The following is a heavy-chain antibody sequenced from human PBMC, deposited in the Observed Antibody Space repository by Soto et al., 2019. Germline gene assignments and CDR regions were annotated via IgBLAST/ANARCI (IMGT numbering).Heavy chain of an antibody. D-gene: IGHD3-9*01. J-gene: IGHJ6*02. CDR2: ISAYNGST. V-gene: IGHV1-18*04. CDR1: GYTFTSYG. Sequence: ASVKGSCRASGYTFTSYGISWVRQAPGQGLEWMGWISAYNGSTNYAQKLQGICTMTTDTSTSTAYMELRSLRSDDTAVYYCSLSLLRYFDGPYYYYGMDVWGQGTTVTVSS. CDR3: SLSLLRYFDGPYYYYGMDV.